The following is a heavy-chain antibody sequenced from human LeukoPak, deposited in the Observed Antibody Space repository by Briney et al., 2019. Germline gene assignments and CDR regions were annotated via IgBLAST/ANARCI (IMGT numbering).Heavy chain of an antibody. CDR3: ATFYDTSGYLYDY. D-gene: IGHD3-22*01. CDR2: IYTSGST. V-gene: IGHV4-61*02. Sequence: SETLSLTCNVSGGSISSGSYYWSWIRQPAGKGLEWIGRIYTSGSTNYNPSLESRVTISVDTSKNQFSLKLSSVTAADTAVYYCATFYDTSGYLYDYWGQGTLVTVSS. CDR1: GGSISSGSYY. J-gene: IGHJ4*02.